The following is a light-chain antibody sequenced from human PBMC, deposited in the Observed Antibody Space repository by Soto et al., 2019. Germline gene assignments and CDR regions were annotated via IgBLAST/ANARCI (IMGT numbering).Light chain of an antibody. Sequence: QSALTQPRSVSGSPGQSVTISCTGTSSDVGNYNYVSWYRQHPGKAPKLMIYDVTQRPSGVPDRFSGSKSGNTASLTISGLQAEDEADYYCCSYAGSYAWVLGGGTKLTVL. CDR2: DVT. CDR1: SSDVGNYNY. V-gene: IGLV2-11*01. CDR3: CSYAGSYAWV. J-gene: IGLJ3*02.